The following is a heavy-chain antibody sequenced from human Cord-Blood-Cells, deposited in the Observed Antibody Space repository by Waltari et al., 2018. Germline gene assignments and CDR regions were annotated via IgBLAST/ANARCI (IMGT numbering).Heavy chain of an antibody. CDR3: ARGSPYCSGGSCYSGWFDP. CDR1: GGTFSSYA. V-gene: IGHV1-69*01. CDR2: IMPIFGKA. D-gene: IGHD2-15*01. J-gene: IGHJ5*02. Sequence: QVQLVQSGAEVKKPGSSVKVSCKASGGTFSSYAISWVRQAPGQGLEWMGGIMPIFGKANYAQKFQGRGTITADESTSTAYMELSSLGSEDTAVYYCARGSPYCSGGSCYSGWFDPWGQGTLVTVSS.